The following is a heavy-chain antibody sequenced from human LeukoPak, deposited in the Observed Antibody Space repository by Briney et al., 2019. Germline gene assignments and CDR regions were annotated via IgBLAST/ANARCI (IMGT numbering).Heavy chain of an antibody. D-gene: IGHD6-13*01. CDR2: IYYSGST. V-gene: IGHV4-59*01. CDR1: GGSISSYY. Sequence: ASETLSLTCTVSGGSISSYYWSWIRQPSGKGLEWIGYIYYSGSTNYNPSLKSRVTISVDTSKNQFSLKLSSVTAADTAVYYCARDLAAAGMDAFDIWGQGTMVTVSS. CDR3: ARDLAAAGMDAFDI. J-gene: IGHJ3*02.